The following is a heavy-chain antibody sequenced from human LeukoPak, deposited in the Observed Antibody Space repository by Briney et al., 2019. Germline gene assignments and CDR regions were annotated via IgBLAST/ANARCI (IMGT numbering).Heavy chain of an antibody. J-gene: IGHJ4*02. Sequence: PSETLSLTCAVYGGSFSGYYWSWIRQPPGKGLEWIGEINHSGSTNYNPSLKSRVTISVDTSKNQFSLKLSSVTAADTAVYYCARDRPSWGSLWGQGTLVTVSS. V-gene: IGHV4-34*01. D-gene: IGHD2-2*01. CDR1: GGSFSGYY. CDR2: INHSGST. CDR3: ARDRPSWGSL.